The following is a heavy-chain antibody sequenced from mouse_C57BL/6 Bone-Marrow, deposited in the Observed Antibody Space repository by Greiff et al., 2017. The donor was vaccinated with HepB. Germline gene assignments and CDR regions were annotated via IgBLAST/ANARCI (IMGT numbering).Heavy chain of an antibody. J-gene: IGHJ3*01. Sequence: QVQLQQPGAELVMPGASVKLSCKASGYTFTSYWMHWVKQRPGQGLAWIGEIDPSDSYTNYNQKFKGKSTLTVDKSSSTAYMQLSSLPSEDSAVYYCARGSLFAYWGQGTLVTVSA. CDR3: ARGSLFAY. CDR2: IDPSDSYT. CDR1: GYTFTSYW. V-gene: IGHV1-69*01.